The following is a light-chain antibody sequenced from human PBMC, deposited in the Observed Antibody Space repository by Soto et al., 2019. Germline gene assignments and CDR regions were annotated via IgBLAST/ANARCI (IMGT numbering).Light chain of an antibody. CDR2: DAS. Sequence: EIVLTQSPATLSLSPGERATLSCRASQSVSSYLAWYQQKPGQAPRLLIYDASNRATGIPARFSGSGSGTDFTLTISSLETEDFAVYYCQQRSNWPSMYTFGQGTKVDIK. CDR1: QSVSSY. CDR3: QQRSNWPSMYT. J-gene: IGKJ2*01. V-gene: IGKV3-11*01.